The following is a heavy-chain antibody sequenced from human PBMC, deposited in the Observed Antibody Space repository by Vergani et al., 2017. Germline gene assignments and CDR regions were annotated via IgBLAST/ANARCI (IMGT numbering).Heavy chain of an antibody. D-gene: IGHD4-17*01. CDR2: IYHSGNT. CDR1: GGSISSGYY. Sequence: QVQLQESGPGLVKPSETLSLTCTVSGGSISSGYYWGWIRQPPGKGLEWIGSIYHSGNTYYNPSLKSRVTISVDTSKNQFSLRLNSVTAADTAVYYCATTLNDYGDFVFDYWGQGTLVTVSS. J-gene: IGHJ4*02. V-gene: IGHV4-38-2*02. CDR3: ATTLNDYGDFVFDY.